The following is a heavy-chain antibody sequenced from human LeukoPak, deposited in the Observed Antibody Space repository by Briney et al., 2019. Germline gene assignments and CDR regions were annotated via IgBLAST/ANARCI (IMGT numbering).Heavy chain of an antibody. J-gene: IGHJ3*02. CDR3: ARGGSYLSAFDI. CDR1: GFTVSSNY. D-gene: IGHD1-26*01. CDR2: IYGGGSV. V-gene: IGHV3-53*01. Sequence: GGSLRLSCAASGFTVSSNYMSWVRQAPGKGPEWVSIIYGGGSVFYADSVKGRFTISRDNSKNTLYLQMNSLRGEDTAVYYCARGGSYLSAFDIWGQGTMVTVSS.